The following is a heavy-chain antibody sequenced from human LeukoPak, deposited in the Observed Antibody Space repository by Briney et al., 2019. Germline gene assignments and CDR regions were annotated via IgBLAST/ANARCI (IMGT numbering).Heavy chain of an antibody. Sequence: SETLSLTCAVSGGSISSGGYSWSWLRQPPGKGLKWIGYIYHSGSAYYNPSLKSRVTISVDRSKNQFSLKLSSVTAADTAVYYCASGGDGYNFGDVAFDIWGQGTMVTVSS. CDR1: GGSISSGGYS. J-gene: IGHJ3*02. D-gene: IGHD5-24*01. CDR3: ASGGDGYNFGDVAFDI. V-gene: IGHV4-30-2*01. CDR2: IYHSGSA.